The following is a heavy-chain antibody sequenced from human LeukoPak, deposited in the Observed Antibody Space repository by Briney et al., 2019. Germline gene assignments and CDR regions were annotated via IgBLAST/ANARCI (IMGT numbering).Heavy chain of an antibody. V-gene: IGHV3-20*04. CDR1: GFTFDDYG. CDR3: ARGECYYDSSGYYGEDY. J-gene: IGHJ4*02. Sequence: GGSLRLSCAASGFTFDDYGMSWVRQAPGKGLEWVSGINWNGGSTGYADSVKGRFTISRDSAKNSLYLQMNSLRAEDTALYYCARGECYYDSSGYYGEDYWGQGTLVTVSS. CDR2: INWNGGST. D-gene: IGHD3-22*01.